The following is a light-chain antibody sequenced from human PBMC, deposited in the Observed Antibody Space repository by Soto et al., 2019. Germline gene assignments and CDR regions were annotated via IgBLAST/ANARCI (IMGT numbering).Light chain of an antibody. CDR1: QRVFSS. CDR3: QQRINWPLT. Sequence: EIVLTQSPAALSLSPGERAALSCRASQRVFSSLAWFQQKPDQPPRLLISDASNRATGIPARFSGSGSGTDFTLTINSLEPEDFAVYYCQQRINWPLTFGPGTKVDFK. CDR2: DAS. J-gene: IGKJ3*01. V-gene: IGKV3-11*01.